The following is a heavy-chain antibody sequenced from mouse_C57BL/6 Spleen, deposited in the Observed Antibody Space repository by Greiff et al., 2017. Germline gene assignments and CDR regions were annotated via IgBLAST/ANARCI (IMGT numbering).Heavy chain of an antibody. V-gene: IGHV10-1*01. CDR2: IRSKCNNYAT. J-gene: IGHJ4*01. CDR1: GFCFNTYA. CDR3: VRHWRYHGESYAMDY. D-gene: IGHD2-14*01. Sequence: VTLVESGGGLVQPTGPLKLTCAASGFCFNTYAMNWVRQAPGTGLDWVARIRSKCNNYATYYAASVKDRFTSSRDDSESMLYLQMNNLKAEDTAMYYCVRHWRYHGESYAMDYWGQGTSVTVSS.